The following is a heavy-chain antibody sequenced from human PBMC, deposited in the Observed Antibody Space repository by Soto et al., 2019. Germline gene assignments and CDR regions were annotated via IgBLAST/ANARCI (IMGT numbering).Heavy chain of an antibody. CDR2: ISAYNGNT. D-gene: IGHD2-2*01. CDR3: ARDSDIVVVPAAMSGGIYYYGMDV. CDR1: GYTFTNYG. J-gene: IGHJ6*02. Sequence: QVQLVQSGAEVKKPGASVKVSCKASGYTFTNYGISWVRQAPGQGLEWMGWISAYNGNTNYAQKLQGRVTMTTDTSTSTAYMELRSLRSDDTAVYYCARDSDIVVVPAAMSGGIYYYGMDVWGQGTTVTVSS. V-gene: IGHV1-18*01.